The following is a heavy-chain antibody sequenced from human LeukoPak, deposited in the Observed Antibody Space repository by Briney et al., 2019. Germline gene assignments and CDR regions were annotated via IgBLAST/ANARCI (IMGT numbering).Heavy chain of an antibody. V-gene: IGHV3-23*01. CDR1: GFTFSNYA. Sequence: GGSLRVSCAGSGFTFSNYAMNWVRQAPGSGLEWVSGISGSGDRTYYTYYADSVKGRFTISRDNSKNTLYLQMNSLRAEDTAVYYCATGYNSGPRRDYWGQGTLVTVSS. CDR2: ISGSGDRTYYT. J-gene: IGHJ4*02. D-gene: IGHD5-18*01. CDR3: ATGYNSGPRRDY.